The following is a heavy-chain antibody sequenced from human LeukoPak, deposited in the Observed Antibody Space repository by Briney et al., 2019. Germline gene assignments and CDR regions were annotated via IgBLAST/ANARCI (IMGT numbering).Heavy chain of an antibody. CDR2: ISSSSSYI. V-gene: IGHV3-21*01. CDR3: ARDLSDSYGMDV. J-gene: IGHJ6*02. D-gene: IGHD6-25*01. CDR1: GFTFSSYS. Sequence: GGSLRLSCAASGFTFSSYSMNWVRQAPGKGLEWVSSISSSSSYIYYADSVKGRFTISRDNAKNPLYLQMNSLRAEDTAVYYCARDLSDSYGMDVWGQGTTVTVSS.